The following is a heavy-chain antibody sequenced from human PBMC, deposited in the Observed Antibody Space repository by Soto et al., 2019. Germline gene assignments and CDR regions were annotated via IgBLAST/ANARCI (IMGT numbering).Heavy chain of an antibody. V-gene: IGHV1-18*04. CDR2: ISAYNGNT. J-gene: IGHJ6*02. CDR3: ARSVIVATNGVHGRVV. D-gene: IGHD5-12*01. CDR1: GYTFTSYG. Sequence: GASVQVSCKASGYTFTSYGISWVRQAPGQGLEWMGWISAYNGNTNYAQKLQGRVTMTTDTSTSTAYMELRSLRSDDTAVYYCARSVIVATNGVHGRVVGGQGTTVSVSS.